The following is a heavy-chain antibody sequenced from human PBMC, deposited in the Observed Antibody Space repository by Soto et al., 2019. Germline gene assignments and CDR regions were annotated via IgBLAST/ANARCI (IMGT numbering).Heavy chain of an antibody. CDR1: GGSISSGDYY. Sequence: PSETLSLTCTVSGGSISSGDYYWSWIRQPPGKGLEWIGYIYYSGSTYYNPSLKSRVTISVDTSKNQFSLKLSSVTAADTAVYYCAREGRDYYGSGSYDNWFDPWGQGTLVTVSS. CDR2: IYYSGST. CDR3: AREGRDYYGSGSYDNWFDP. V-gene: IGHV4-30-4*01. D-gene: IGHD3-10*01. J-gene: IGHJ5*02.